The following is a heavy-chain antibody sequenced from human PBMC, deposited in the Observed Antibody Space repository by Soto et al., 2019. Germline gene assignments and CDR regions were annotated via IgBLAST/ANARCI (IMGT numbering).Heavy chain of an antibody. Sequence: ASVKVSCKASGYTFTSYGISWVRQAPGQGLEWMGWINPNNGGTNYAQKFQGWVTMTRDTSISTAYMELSRLRSDDTAVYYCARGGYSYGYYYYGMDVWGQGTTVTVSS. V-gene: IGHV1-2*04. CDR3: ARGGYSYGYYYYGMDV. CDR2: INPNNGGT. J-gene: IGHJ6*02. CDR1: GYTFTSYG. D-gene: IGHD5-18*01.